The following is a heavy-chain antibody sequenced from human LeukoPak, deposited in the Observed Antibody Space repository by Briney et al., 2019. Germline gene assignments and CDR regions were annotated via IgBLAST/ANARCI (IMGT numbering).Heavy chain of an antibody. V-gene: IGHV3-23*01. J-gene: IGHJ4*02. Sequence: PGGSLRLSCAASGFTFSSYAMSWVRQAPGKGLEWVSAISGSGSSTYYVDSVKGRFTISRDNSKNTLYPQMNNLRAEDTALYYCAKDRRRTTVTSFDYWGQGTLVTVSS. D-gene: IGHD4-17*01. CDR3: AKDRRRTTVTSFDY. CDR2: ISGSGSST. CDR1: GFTFSSYA.